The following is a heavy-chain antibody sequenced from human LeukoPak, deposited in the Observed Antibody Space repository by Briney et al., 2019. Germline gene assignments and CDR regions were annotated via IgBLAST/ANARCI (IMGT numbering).Heavy chain of an antibody. D-gene: IGHD3-10*01. CDR3: ARFVEFGMGIGELSDY. Sequence: GGSLRLSCAASGFTFSSYGMNWVRQAPGKGLEWVSYISSSSSTIYYADSVKGRFTISRDNAKNSLYLQMNSLRDEDTAVYSCARFVEFGMGIGELSDYWGQGTLVTVSS. V-gene: IGHV3-48*02. CDR1: GFTFSSYG. J-gene: IGHJ4*02. CDR2: ISSSSSTI.